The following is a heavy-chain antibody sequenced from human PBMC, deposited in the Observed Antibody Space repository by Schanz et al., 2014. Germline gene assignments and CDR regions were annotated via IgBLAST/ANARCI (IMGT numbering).Heavy chain of an antibody. V-gene: IGHV3-23*04. Sequence: EVQLVESGGGLVQPRGSLRLSCAASEFSFSSFGMNWVRQAPGKGLEWVSAISGSGGSTVYADSVKGRFTISRDNSNNTVFLQMNSLRAEDTAVYFCARDLSSLIQGDVWGKGTTVTVSS. CDR1: EFSFSSFG. CDR3: ARDLSSLIQGDV. CDR2: ISGSGGST. J-gene: IGHJ6*04. D-gene: IGHD2-2*01.